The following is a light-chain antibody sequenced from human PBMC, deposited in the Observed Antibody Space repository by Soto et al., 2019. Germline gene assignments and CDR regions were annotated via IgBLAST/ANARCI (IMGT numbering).Light chain of an antibody. J-gene: IGLJ6*01. Sequence: QSALTQPASVSGSPGQSITISCTGTSSDVGTYNLISWYQQHPGKAPKLLMYEVTKRPSGVSNRFSASKSGNTASLTISGLQAEDEADYYCCSYAGGSTYVFGTGTQLTVL. V-gene: IGLV2-23*02. CDR2: EVT. CDR1: SSDVGTYNL. CDR3: CSYAGGSTYV.